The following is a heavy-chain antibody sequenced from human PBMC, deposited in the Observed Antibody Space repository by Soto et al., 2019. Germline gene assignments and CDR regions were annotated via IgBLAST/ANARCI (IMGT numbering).Heavy chain of an antibody. CDR2: TWYDGSNK. CDR1: GFTFSNFG. Sequence: QVQLVESGGGVAQPGGSLRLSCAASGFTFSNFGMHWVRQAPGKGLEWVAVTWYDGSNKYYGESVKGRFTISRDNYKSTLFLQMNSLRAEDTAVYYCARDRAAGTTSVFDPWGQGTLVIVSS. J-gene: IGHJ5*02. D-gene: IGHD6-19*01. V-gene: IGHV3-33*01. CDR3: ARDRAAGTTSVFDP.